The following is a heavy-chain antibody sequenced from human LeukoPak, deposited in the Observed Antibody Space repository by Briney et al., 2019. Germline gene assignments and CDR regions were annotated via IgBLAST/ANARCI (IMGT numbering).Heavy chain of an antibody. CDR2: MNPNSGNT. J-gene: IGHJ4*02. D-gene: IGHD1-26*01. CDR1: GYTFTSYD. V-gene: IGHV1-8*03. Sequence: ASVKVSCKASGYTFTSYDINWVRQATGQGLEWMGWMNPNSGNTGYAQKFQGRVTITRNTSVSTAYMELSSLRSEDAAVYYCARGREPWLPDYWGQGTLVTVSS. CDR3: ARGREPWLPDY.